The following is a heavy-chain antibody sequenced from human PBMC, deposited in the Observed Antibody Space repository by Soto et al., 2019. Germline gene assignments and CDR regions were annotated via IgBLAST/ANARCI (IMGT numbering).Heavy chain of an antibody. D-gene: IGHD3-10*01. V-gene: IGHV3-30-3*01. CDR2: ISYDGSSK. CDR3: TIDFPNVGSLPWFGELLAAFDI. J-gene: IGHJ3*02. Sequence: PGGSLRLSCAASGFIFNGYGLHWVRQAPGKGLEWVAMISYDGSSKYYADSVKGRFTISRDNSKNTMYLQMNSLRPEDTAVYYWTIDFPNVGSLPWFGELLAAFDIWGQGTMFTVS. CDR1: GFIFNGYG.